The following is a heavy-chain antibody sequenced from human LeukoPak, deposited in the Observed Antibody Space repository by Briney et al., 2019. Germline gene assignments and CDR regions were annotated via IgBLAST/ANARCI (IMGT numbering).Heavy chain of an antibody. D-gene: IGHD6-13*01. CDR1: GGSISSYY. CDR3: ARTRRAAGI. CDR2: IYYSGST. Sequence: PSGTLSLTCTASGGSISSYYWSWIRQPPGKGLEWIGYIYYSGSTNYNPSLKSRVTISVDTSKNQFSLKLSSVTAADTAVYYCARTRRAAGIWGQGTLVTVSS. J-gene: IGHJ4*02. V-gene: IGHV4-59*01.